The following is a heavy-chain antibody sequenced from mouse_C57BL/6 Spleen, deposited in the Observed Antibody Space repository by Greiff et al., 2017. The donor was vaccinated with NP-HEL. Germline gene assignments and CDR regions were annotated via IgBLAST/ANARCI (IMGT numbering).Heavy chain of an antibody. CDR1: GYTFTDYN. Sequence: EVKLQESGPELVKPGASVKMSCKASGYTFTDYNMHWVKQSHGKSLEWIGYINPNNGGTSYNQKFKGKATLTVNKSSSTAYMELRSLTSEDSAVYYCARGDYSNYDAMDYWGQGTSVTVSS. D-gene: IGHD2-5*01. CDR2: INPNNGGT. V-gene: IGHV1-22*01. J-gene: IGHJ4*01. CDR3: ARGDYSNYDAMDY.